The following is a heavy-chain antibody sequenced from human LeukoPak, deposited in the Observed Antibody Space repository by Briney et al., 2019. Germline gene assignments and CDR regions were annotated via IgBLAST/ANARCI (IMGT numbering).Heavy chain of an antibody. CDR1: GGSISSGGYY. D-gene: IGHD3-10*01. J-gene: IGHJ6*04. Sequence: SETLSLTCTVSGGSISSGGYYWSWIRQHPGKGLEWIGYIYYSGSTCYNPSLKSRVTISVDTSKNQFSLKLSSVTAADTAVYYCARDREYYYGSGSPHYYYYGMDVWGKGTTVTVSS. CDR2: IYYSGST. V-gene: IGHV4-31*03. CDR3: ARDREYYYGSGSPHYYYYGMDV.